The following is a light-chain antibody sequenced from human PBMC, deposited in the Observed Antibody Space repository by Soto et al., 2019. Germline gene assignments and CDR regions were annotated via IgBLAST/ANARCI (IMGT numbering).Light chain of an antibody. V-gene: IGKV3-20*01. CDR3: QQYYSIPLT. CDR2: GAS. J-gene: IGKJ4*01. CDR1: QSITGSY. Sequence: ENVLTQSPGTLSLSPGERATVSCRASQSITGSYLAWYQQTPGQAPGLLIYGASSRATGVPDRFSGSGSGTDFTITISRLEPEDFAVYYCQQYYSIPLTFGGGTKVDIK.